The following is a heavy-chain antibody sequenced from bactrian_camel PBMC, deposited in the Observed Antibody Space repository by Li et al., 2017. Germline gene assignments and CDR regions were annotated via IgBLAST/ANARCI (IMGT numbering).Heavy chain of an antibody. V-gene: IGHV3-2*01. CDR3: TVSRYGGYWCSNSGTNNV. CDR2: IYTGDGTT. D-gene: IGHD6*01. J-gene: IGHJ6*01. CDR1: GFTFSDYY. Sequence: HVQLVESGGGLVQPGGSPRLSCAASGFTFSDYYMSWVRQAPGKGLKWVSSIYTGDGTTKFADSVKGRFTISQDNAKNTVYLQMNSLEPEDTAMYYCTVSRYGGYWCSNSGTNNVWGQGTQVTVSS.